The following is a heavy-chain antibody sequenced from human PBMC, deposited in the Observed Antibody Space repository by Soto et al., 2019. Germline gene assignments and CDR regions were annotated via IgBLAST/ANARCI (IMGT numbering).Heavy chain of an antibody. V-gene: IGHV3-30*04. CDR3: ARDLVPVGPNYGIHV. J-gene: IGHJ6*02. CDR2: ISSDGSDK. CDR1: GFTLSSYA. Sequence: QVHLVESGGGVVQPGKSLRLSCAASGFTLSSYAMHWVRQTPGKGLEWVAVISSDGSDKYYSDSVKGRFTISRDISKDTLFLQMNSLRGEDTALYYCARDLVPVGPNYGIHVWGQGTTVTFSS. D-gene: IGHD3-10*01.